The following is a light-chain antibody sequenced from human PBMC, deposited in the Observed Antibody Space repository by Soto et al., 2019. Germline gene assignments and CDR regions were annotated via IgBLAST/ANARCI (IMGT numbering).Light chain of an antibody. CDR1: QSVGSSW. Sequence: EIVLPQSPGTLSLSPGERATLSCRASQSVGSSWLAWYQQKPGQAPRLLIYGASSGTTGIPDRFSGSGSGTDFALTVSRVVPEDFAVYYCQQYVNSPLTFVQGPMVEI. CDR2: GAS. J-gene: IGKJ1*01. V-gene: IGKV3-20*01. CDR3: QQYVNSPLT.